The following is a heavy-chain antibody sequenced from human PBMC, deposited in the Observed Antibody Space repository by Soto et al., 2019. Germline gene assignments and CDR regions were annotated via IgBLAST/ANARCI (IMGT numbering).Heavy chain of an antibody. CDR1: GFSLTTSGMC. Sequence: SGPTLVNPTQTLTLTCTFSGFSLTTSGMCVSWIRQPPGKALEWLARIDWDDDKYYSTSLKTRLTISKDTSKNQVVLTLTNMDPVDTATYYCARTSSVAGTNFFDYWGQGTVVTVSS. J-gene: IGHJ4*02. V-gene: IGHV2-70*11. D-gene: IGHD6-19*01. CDR2: IDWDDDK. CDR3: ARTSSVAGTNFFDY.